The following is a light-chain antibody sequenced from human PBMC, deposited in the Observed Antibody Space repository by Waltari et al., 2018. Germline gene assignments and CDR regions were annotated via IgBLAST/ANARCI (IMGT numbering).Light chain of an antibody. CDR2: WGS. J-gene: IGKJ5*01. V-gene: IGKV2-28*01. CDR3: MQALHSIT. Sequence: DVVLTQSPLSLPVTPGEPASISCRSSQSLLHSSGYNYLVWYLQKPGQSPQLLFYWGSSRASGVPDRFAGSGSGTDFTLRITRVEAEDVGLYYCMQALHSITFGQGTRLEIK. CDR1: QSLLHSSGYNY.